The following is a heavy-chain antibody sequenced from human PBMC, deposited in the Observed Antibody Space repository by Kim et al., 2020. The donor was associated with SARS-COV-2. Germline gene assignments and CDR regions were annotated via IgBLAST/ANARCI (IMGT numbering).Heavy chain of an antibody. CDR3: ARGWIVVYYYYGMDV. D-gene: IGHD3-22*01. Sequence: GGSLRLSCAASGFTFSSYAMHWVRQAPGKGLEWVAVISYDGSNKYYADSVKGRFTISRDNSKNTLYLQMNSLRAEDTAVYYCARGWIVVYYYYGMDVWG. V-gene: IGHV3-30*04. CDR2: ISYDGSNK. CDR1: GFTFSSYA. J-gene: IGHJ6*02.